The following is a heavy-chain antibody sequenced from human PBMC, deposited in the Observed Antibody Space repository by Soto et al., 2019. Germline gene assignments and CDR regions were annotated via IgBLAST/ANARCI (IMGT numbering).Heavy chain of an antibody. Sequence: SETLSLTCTVSGGSISSGDYYWSWIRQPPGKGLEWIGYIYYSGSTYYNPSLKSRVTISVDTSKNQFSLKLSSVTAADTAVYYCARATSSGDFDYWGQGTQVTVSS. D-gene: IGHD4-17*01. CDR3: ARATSSGDFDY. J-gene: IGHJ4*02. CDR1: GGSISSGDYY. CDR2: IYYSGST. V-gene: IGHV4-30-4*01.